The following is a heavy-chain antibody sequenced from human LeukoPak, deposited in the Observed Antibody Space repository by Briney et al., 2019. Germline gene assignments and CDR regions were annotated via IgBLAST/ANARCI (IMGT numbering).Heavy chain of an antibody. V-gene: IGHV4-59*08. Sequence: SETLSLTCTVSGGSISSCYWSWIRQPPGKGLEWIGYIYYSGSTNHNPSLKSRVTVSVDTSKNQFSLKLSSVTAADTAVYCCARPVAHHDYGGNSGAFDIWGQGTMVTVSS. D-gene: IGHD4-23*01. CDR1: GGSISSCY. J-gene: IGHJ3*02. CDR2: IYYSGST. CDR3: ARPVAHHDYGGNSGAFDI.